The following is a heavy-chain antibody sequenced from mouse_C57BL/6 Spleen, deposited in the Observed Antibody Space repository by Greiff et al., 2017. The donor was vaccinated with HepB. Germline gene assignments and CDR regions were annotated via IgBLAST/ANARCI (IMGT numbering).Heavy chain of an antibody. CDR3: ARSNYLYAMDY. D-gene: IGHD5-5*01. CDR2: ISRGSGTT. CDR1: GFTFSDYG. Sequence: VQLKESGGGLVKPGGSLKLSCEASGFTFSDYGMNWVRQVPEKGLEWVAEISRGSGTTYYAHKVKGRFTFSRDNAKNTLFLQMTRLRSEDTAMYYCARSNYLYAMDYWGQGTSVTVSS. V-gene: IGHV5-17*01. J-gene: IGHJ4*01.